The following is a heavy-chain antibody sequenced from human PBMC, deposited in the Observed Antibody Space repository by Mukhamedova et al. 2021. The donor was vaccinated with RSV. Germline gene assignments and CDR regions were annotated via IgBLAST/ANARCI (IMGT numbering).Heavy chain of an antibody. J-gene: IGHJ4*02. CDR3: ARGGGRDYCGGDCYSGYFDY. Sequence: EWIGYIYYSGSTNYNPSLKSRVTISVDTSKNQFSLKLSSVTAADTAVYYCARGGGRDYCGGDCYSGYFDYWGQGT. D-gene: IGHD2-21*02. V-gene: IGHV4-59*09. CDR2: IYYSGST.